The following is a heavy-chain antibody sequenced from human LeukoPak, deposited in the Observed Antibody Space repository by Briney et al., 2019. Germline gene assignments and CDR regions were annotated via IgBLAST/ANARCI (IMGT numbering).Heavy chain of an antibody. CDR3: AREGDSSGYYLNWFDP. J-gene: IGHJ5*02. Sequence: SETLSLTCTVSGGSISSYYWSWIRQPPGKGLEWIGYIYYSGSTNYNPSLKSRVTISVDTSKNQFSLKLSSVTAADTAVYYCAREGDSSGYYLNWFDPWGQGTLATVSS. D-gene: IGHD3-22*01. CDR1: GGSISSYY. V-gene: IGHV4-59*01. CDR2: IYYSGST.